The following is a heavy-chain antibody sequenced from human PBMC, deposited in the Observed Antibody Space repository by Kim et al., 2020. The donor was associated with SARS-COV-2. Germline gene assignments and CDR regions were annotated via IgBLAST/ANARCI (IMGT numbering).Heavy chain of an antibody. CDR3: ARELVTTSVVYF. J-gene: IGHJ6*01. D-gene: IGHD4-17*01. CDR2: INTNTGNP. V-gene: IGHV7-4-1*02. CDR1: GYTFTSYA. Sequence: ASVKVSCKASGYTFTSYAMHWVRQAPGQGLEWMGWINTNTGNPKYAQEFTGRVAFTMDTSVSTAYLQISSLKAEDTAVYYCARELVTTSVVYFWGRTTT.